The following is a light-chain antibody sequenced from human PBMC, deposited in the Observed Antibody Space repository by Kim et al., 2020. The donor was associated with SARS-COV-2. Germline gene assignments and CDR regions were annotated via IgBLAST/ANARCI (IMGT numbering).Light chain of an antibody. Sequence: RGTISCTGSSSHIGAGYDVHWYQQLPGTAPKLLIYGNSNRPSGVPDRFSGSKSGTSASLAITGLQAEDEADYYCQSYDSSLSGWVFGGGTQLTVL. CDR1: SSHIGAGYD. J-gene: IGLJ3*02. V-gene: IGLV1-40*01. CDR3: QSYDSSLSGWV. CDR2: GNS.